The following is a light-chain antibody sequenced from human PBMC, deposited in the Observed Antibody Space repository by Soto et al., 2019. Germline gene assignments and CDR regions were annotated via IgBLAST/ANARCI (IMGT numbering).Light chain of an antibody. CDR2: GPA. Sequence: EIVLTQSPATLSAYPGERANLSCRASESVLDYLAWFQQRPGQSPRLLIYGPATRATGIPGRFRGSGSGTEFTLTITSLQSEDFAVYYCQQYYKWPQWTIGQGTKVDNK. CDR1: ESVLDY. V-gene: IGKV3-15*01. CDR3: QQYYKWPQWT. J-gene: IGKJ1*01.